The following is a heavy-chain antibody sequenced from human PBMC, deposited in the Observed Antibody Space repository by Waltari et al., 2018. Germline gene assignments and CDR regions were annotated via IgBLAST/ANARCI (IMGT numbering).Heavy chain of an antibody. CDR3: ARGSAYYVRVWDY. D-gene: IGHD3-16*01. J-gene: IGHJ4*02. CDR1: GFTFRGYW. CDR2: IKADGREQ. Sequence: EVQLVESGGTLVQPGGSLRLSCAASGFTFRGYWMTWVRRAPGKGVEWVANIKADGREQYYVDLVRGRFTTSRDNAENSLYLQMNSLIADDTAVYYCARGSAYYVRVWDYWGQGTLVTVSS. V-gene: IGHV3-7*03.